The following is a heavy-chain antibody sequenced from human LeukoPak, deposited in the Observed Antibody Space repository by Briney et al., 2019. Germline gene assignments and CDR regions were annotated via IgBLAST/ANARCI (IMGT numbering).Heavy chain of an antibody. Sequence: GGSLRLSCAASGFTFSSYWMSWVRQTPEKGLEWVANIKQDASEKYYVDSVKGRFTISRDNAKNSLYLQMHSLRAEDTAVYYCARDLLAVAAMGVALDYWGQGTLVTVSS. D-gene: IGHD6-19*01. V-gene: IGHV3-7*01. J-gene: IGHJ4*02. CDR3: ARDLLAVAAMGVALDY. CDR1: GFTFSSYW. CDR2: IKQDASEK.